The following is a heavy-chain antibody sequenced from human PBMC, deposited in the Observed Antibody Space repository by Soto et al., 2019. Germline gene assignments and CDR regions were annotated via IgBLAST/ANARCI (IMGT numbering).Heavy chain of an antibody. V-gene: IGHV3-33*01. J-gene: IGHJ6*02. CDR2: IWYDGSNK. CDR1: GFTFSSYG. CDR3: ARARTSLDSSGYYDPSYYYGMDV. D-gene: IGHD3-22*01. Sequence: QPGGSLRLSCAASGFTFSSYGMHWVRQAPGKGLEWVAVIWYDGSNKYYADSVKGRFTISRDNSKNTLYLQMNSLRAEDTAVYYCARARTSLDSSGYYDPSYYYGMDVWGQGTTVTVSS.